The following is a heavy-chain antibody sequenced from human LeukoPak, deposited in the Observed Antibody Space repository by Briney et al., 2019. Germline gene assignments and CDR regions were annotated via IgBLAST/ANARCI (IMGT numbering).Heavy chain of an antibody. CDR3: ARRPGLLHDAFDI. Sequence: GGSLRLSCAASGFTFTTYAMSWVRQAPGKGLEWVSAVRGSGSDTYYADSVKGRFTISRDNSKNTLYLQMNSLRAEDTAVYYCARRPGLLHDAFDIWGQGTMVTVSS. CDR2: VRGSGSDT. V-gene: IGHV3-23*01. J-gene: IGHJ3*02. D-gene: IGHD2-21*02. CDR1: GFTFTTYA.